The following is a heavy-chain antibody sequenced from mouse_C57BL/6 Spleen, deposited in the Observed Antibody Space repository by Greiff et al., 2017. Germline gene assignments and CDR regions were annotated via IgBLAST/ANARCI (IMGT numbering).Heavy chain of an antibody. CDR1: GYSFTDYN. CDR2: INPNYGTT. J-gene: IGHJ3*01. V-gene: IGHV1-39*01. CDR3: ARPAQATLFAY. D-gene: IGHD3-2*02. Sequence: EVQLHQSGPELVKPGASVKISGKASGYSFTDYNMNWVKQSNGKSFEWIGVINPNYGTTSYNQKFKGKATLTVNQSSSTAYMQRNSLTSEDSAVYYCARPAQATLFAYWGQGTLVTVSA.